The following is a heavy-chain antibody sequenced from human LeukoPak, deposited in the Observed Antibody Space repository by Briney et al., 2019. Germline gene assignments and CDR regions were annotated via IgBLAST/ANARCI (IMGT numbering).Heavy chain of an antibody. V-gene: IGHV5-51*01. CDR1: GYSFTSYW. J-gene: IGHJ5*02. Sequence: GGSLKISCKGSGYSFTSYWIGWVRQMPGKGLEWMGIIYPGDSDTRYSPSFQGQVTISADKSISTAYLQWSSLKASDTAMYYCARGFYGSGRGVWFDPWGQGTLVTVSS. D-gene: IGHD3-10*01. CDR3: ARGFYGSGRGVWFDP. CDR2: IYPGDSDT.